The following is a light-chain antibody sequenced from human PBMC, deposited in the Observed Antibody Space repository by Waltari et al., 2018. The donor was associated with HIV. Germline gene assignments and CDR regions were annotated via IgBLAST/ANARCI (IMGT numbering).Light chain of an antibody. V-gene: IGLV1-40*01. CDR1: SSNIGAGYD. Sequence: QSVLTQPPSVSGAPGQRVTISCTGSSSNIGAGYDVHWYQQLPGTAPKLLIYCNSNRPSGVPDRFFGSKSGTSASLAITGLQAEDEADYYCQSYASSLSGSVFGGGTKLTVL. J-gene: IGLJ2*01. CDR2: CNS. CDR3: QSYASSLSGSV.